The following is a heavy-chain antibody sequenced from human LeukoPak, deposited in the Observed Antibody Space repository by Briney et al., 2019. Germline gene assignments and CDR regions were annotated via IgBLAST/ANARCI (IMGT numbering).Heavy chain of an antibody. CDR1: GGSISSYY. J-gene: IGHJ3*02. CDR2: IYYSGST. Sequence: SETLSLTCTVSGGSISSYYWSWIRQPPGKGLEWIGYIYYSGSTNYNPSLKSRVTISVDTSKNQFSLKLSSVTAADTAVYYCARDRGIAVAGTCAFDIWSQGTMVTVSS. V-gene: IGHV4-59*01. D-gene: IGHD6-19*01. CDR3: ARDRGIAVAGTCAFDI.